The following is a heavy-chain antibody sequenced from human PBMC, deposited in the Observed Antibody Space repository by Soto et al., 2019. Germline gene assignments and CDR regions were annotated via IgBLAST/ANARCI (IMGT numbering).Heavy chain of an antibody. CDR2: IIPIFGTA. V-gene: IGHV1-69*13. D-gene: IGHD1-26*01. CDR3: AIVRIVGATPCAAVYYGMDV. CDR1: GGTFSSYS. J-gene: IGHJ6*02. Sequence: ASVNVSFKASGGTFSSYSISWVRQAPGQWLELMGGIIPIFGTANYAQKFQGRVTITADESKSTAYMELRSLRSEDTAVYYCAIVRIVGATPCAAVYYGMDVWGQRTTVSLSS.